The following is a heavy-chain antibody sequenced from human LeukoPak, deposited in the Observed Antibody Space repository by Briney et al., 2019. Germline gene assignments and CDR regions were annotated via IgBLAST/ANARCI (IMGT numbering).Heavy chain of an antibody. CDR2: ITGSGAYT. CDR3: ARAKPKNMVRGLIMRRESRYYFDY. J-gene: IGHJ4*02. CDR1: GFIFNNYA. V-gene: IGHV3-23*01. Sequence: GGSLRLSCAASGFIFNNYAMTWVRQAPGKGLEWVSAITGSGAYTNYADSVKGRFTISRDNSKNTMYLQMNSLRAEDTAIYYCARAKPKNMVRGLIMRRESRYYFDYWGQGTLVTVSS. D-gene: IGHD3-10*01.